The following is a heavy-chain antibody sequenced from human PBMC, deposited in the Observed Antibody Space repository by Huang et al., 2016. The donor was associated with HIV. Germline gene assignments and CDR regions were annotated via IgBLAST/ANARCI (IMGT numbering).Heavy chain of an antibody. CDR1: GYGFTDYA. V-gene: IGHV1-3*01. D-gene: IGHD2-8*01. CDR2: RNGGSGTT. Sequence: QVQLVQSGAEVKKPGASVKISCKGSGYGFTDYAMHWVRQAPGQGLEGMGWRNGGSGTTDESRKFKGGVTITRDTSATTAYLELSSLSSEDTAVYYCARSSLDTGMVLGLWGQGALVTVSP. CDR3: ARSSLDTGMVLGL. J-gene: IGHJ4*02.